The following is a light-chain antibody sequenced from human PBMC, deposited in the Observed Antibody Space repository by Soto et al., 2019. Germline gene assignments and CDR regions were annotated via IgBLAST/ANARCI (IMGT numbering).Light chain of an antibody. Sequence: VLTQSPGTLSLSPGDSATLSCRASQSVSSSYLAWYQQKPGQAPRLLIYGASSRATGIPDRFSGSGSGTEFTLTIRRLEPEDFAVYYCKQYGSSPSFGQGTRLDIK. CDR1: QSVSSSY. J-gene: IGKJ5*01. V-gene: IGKV3-20*01. CDR3: KQYGSSPS. CDR2: GAS.